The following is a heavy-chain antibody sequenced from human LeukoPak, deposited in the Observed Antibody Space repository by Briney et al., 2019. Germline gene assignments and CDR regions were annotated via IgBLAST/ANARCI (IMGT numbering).Heavy chain of an antibody. V-gene: IGHV1-46*01. CDR1: GYTFIRYY. CDR3: AREGGDYYDSSGYYRGLLDY. D-gene: IGHD3-22*01. J-gene: IGHJ4*02. CDR2: INPSGGST. Sequence: GASVKVSCKASGYTFIRYYMYWVRQAPGQGLEWMGIINPSGGSTSYAQKFQGRLTMTRDTSTSTVYMELSSLRSEDTAVYYCAREGGDYYDSSGYYRGLLDYWGQGTLVTVSS.